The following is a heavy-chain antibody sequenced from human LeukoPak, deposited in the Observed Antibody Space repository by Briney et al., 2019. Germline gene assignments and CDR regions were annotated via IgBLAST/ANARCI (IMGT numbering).Heavy chain of an antibody. D-gene: IGHD3-3*01. CDR1: GFTFSTYW. Sequence: GGSLRLSCAASGFTFSTYWMSWVRQAPGKGLEWVGNIKQDGSEKYYVDSVKGRFTISRDNAKNSLYLQMNSLRAEDTAVYYCAKEPIFGVAEQPLWGQGTLVTVSS. J-gene: IGHJ4*02. V-gene: IGHV3-7*03. CDR3: AKEPIFGVAEQPL. CDR2: IKQDGSEK.